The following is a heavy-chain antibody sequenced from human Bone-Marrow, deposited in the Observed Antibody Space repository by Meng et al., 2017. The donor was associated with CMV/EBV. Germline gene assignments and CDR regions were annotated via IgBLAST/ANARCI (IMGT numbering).Heavy chain of an antibody. D-gene: IGHD2-2*01. J-gene: IGHJ6*02. CDR2: INSDGSST. CDR1: GFTFSSYW. CDR3: GRDAWCSSTSCYAYNYYGMDV. V-gene: IGHV3-74*01. Sequence: GESLKISCAASGFTFSSYWMHWVRQAPGKGLVWVSRINSDGSSTSYADSVKGRFTISRNNAKNTLYLQMNSPRAEDTAVYYCGRDAWCSSTSCYAYNYYGMDVWGQGTTVTVSS.